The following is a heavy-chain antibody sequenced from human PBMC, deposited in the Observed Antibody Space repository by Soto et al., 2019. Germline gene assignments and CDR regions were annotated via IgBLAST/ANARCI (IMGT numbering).Heavy chain of an antibody. V-gene: IGHV1-69*01. J-gene: IGHJ4*02. CDR2: IIPVFGTP. D-gene: IGHD3-3*01. CDR3: ARGPYYDLWKGYSFFDY. Sequence: QVQLVHSGAEVKKPGSSVKFSCKASEGTLNIYAFSWVRQAPGQGLEWMGGIIPVFGTPSYAQKFRGRVTITADESTSTAYMELSSLRFEDTAVYYCARGPYYDLWKGYSFFDYWGQATLVTVSS. CDR1: EGTLNIYA.